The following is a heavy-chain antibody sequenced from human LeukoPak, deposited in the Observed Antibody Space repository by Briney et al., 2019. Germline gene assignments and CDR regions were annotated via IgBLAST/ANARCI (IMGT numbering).Heavy chain of an antibody. CDR3: ARGGEDDNFDY. CDR1: GGTFSSYA. Sequence: GASVKVSCKASGGTFSSYAISWVRQAPGQGLEWMGGIIPIFGTANYAQKFQGRVTITADKSTSTAYMELSRLRSDDTAVYYCARGGEDDNFDYWGQGTLVTVSS. J-gene: IGHJ4*02. V-gene: IGHV1-69*06. CDR2: IIPIFGTA. D-gene: IGHD3-10*01.